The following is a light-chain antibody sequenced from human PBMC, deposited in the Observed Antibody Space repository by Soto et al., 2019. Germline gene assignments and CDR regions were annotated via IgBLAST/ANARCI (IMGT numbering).Light chain of an antibody. CDR2: AAS. Sequence: DIQMTQSPSTLSASVGDTVTITCRASESIDNWLAWYQQKPGKAPNLLIYAASSLQSGVPSRFSGGGSGTDFTLTISSLQPEDFATYYCQQANSFPLTFGGGTKVDIK. V-gene: IGKV1-12*01. J-gene: IGKJ4*01. CDR3: QQANSFPLT. CDR1: ESIDNW.